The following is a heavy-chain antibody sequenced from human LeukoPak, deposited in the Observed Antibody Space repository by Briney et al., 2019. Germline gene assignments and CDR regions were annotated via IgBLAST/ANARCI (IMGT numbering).Heavy chain of an antibody. CDR2: LHTSGSYT. CDR3: AGGYGSGSYSS. J-gene: IGHJ4*02. CDR1: GVSISNYY. V-gene: IGHV4-4*07. D-gene: IGHD3-10*01. Sequence: SETLSLTCTVSGVSISNYYWSWIRQPAGKGLEWMGRLHTSGSYTYYKSSLKSRLTMSLDTSTRQFSLKLTSVTAADTAVYYCAGGYGSGSYSSWGQGTLVIVSS.